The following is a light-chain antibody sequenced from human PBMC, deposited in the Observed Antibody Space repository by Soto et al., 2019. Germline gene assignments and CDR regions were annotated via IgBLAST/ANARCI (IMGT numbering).Light chain of an antibody. CDR2: DAY. J-gene: IGKJ1*01. CDR3: QQYNNWPRT. CDR1: QSGGSN. V-gene: IGKV3-15*01. Sequence: DIVMTQSPATLSVSLGERATLSCRASQSGGSNLAWYQQKTGPAHRPLTYDAYTRANGIQARFTGSGSGTEFTLTITSLQSEDFAVYYCQQYNNWPRTFRQGTKVAIK.